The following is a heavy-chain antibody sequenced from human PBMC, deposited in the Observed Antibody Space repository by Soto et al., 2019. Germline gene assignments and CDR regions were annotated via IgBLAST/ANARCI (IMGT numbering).Heavy chain of an antibody. Sequence: SETLSLTCTVSGGSISSGTYYWNWIRQLPGKGLEWIGYIYYTGSTHYNPSLKSRVIMSVDTSKNQFSLKLSSVTAADTAAYYCARGSSVYYDIFDIWGQGTMVTVSS. D-gene: IGHD3-22*01. V-gene: IGHV4-31*03. CDR2: IYYTGST. CDR1: GGSISSGTYY. J-gene: IGHJ3*02. CDR3: ARGSSVYYDIFDI.